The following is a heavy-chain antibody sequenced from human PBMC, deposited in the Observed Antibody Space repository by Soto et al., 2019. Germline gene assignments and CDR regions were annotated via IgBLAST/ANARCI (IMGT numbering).Heavy chain of an antibody. CDR2: IFYTGTT. V-gene: IGHV4-39*02. CDR3: ARLVVVDPVHNE. J-gene: IGHJ4*02. D-gene: IGHD5-18*01. CDR1: VCSISYNSYY. Sequence: SETRSLTCSFSVCSISYNSYYGCFIRQPPGNWLDWFVGIFYTGTTYYIPSLKDRVTISLDTSKNYFSLNLTSVTSADTAVYFCARLVVVDPVHNEWGPGTMVNVSS.